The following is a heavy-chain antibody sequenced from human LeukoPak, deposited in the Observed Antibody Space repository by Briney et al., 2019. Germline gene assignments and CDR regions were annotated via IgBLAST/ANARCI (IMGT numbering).Heavy chain of an antibody. CDR1: GGSISSYY. Sequence: SETLSLTCTVSGGSISSYYWSWIRQPPGKGLEWIAYISDIGSINYNPSLKSRVTISLDTSKNQFSLKLSSVTAADTAVYYCARITIFPPVYYYYGMDVWGQGTTVTVSS. CDR2: ISDIGSI. D-gene: IGHD3-9*01. J-gene: IGHJ6*02. V-gene: IGHV4-59*12. CDR3: ARITIFPPVYYYYGMDV.